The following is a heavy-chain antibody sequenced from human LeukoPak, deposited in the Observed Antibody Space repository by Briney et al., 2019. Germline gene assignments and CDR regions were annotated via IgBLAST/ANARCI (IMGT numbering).Heavy chain of an antibody. CDR1: GFTFSSYA. D-gene: IGHD4-17*01. J-gene: IGHJ5*02. CDR2: ISGSGGST. Sequence: GGSLRLSCAASGFTFSSYAMSWVRQAPGKGLEWVSAISGSGGSTYYADSVKGRFTISRDNSKNTLYLQMNSLRAEDTAVYYCAKDKEFDYGDYGVGFDPWGQGTLVTVSS. V-gene: IGHV3-23*01. CDR3: AKDKEFDYGDYGVGFDP.